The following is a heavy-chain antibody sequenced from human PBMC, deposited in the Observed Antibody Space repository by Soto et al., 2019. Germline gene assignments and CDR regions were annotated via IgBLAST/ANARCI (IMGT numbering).Heavy chain of an antibody. D-gene: IGHD3-16*02. V-gene: IGHV3-9*02. CDR2: MSWNRGSI. CDR1: AVIPSDFG. CDR3: AKDISLGELSAADH. Sequence: AWRLRRRASAVIPSDFGMLGVRHLPEKGLEWVSGMSWNRGSIVYAYSVKGRFTISRDNAKNSLYLQMNTLRHEETALYYWAKDISLGELSAADHWGQGT. J-gene: IGHJ4*02.